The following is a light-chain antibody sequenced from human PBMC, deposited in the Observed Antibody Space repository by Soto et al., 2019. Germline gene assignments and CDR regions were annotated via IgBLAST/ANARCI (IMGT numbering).Light chain of an antibody. CDR2: GAS. J-gene: IGKJ4*01. V-gene: IGKV3-20*01. CDR1: QSVSSSY. CDR3: QQYGYSPGLA. Sequence: EIVLTQSPGTLSLSPGERATLSCGASQSVSSSYLAWYQQRPGQAPRLLIYGASSRATGIPDRFSGSGSGTDFTLTISRLEPEDFAMYYCQQYGYSPGLAFGGGTKVEIK.